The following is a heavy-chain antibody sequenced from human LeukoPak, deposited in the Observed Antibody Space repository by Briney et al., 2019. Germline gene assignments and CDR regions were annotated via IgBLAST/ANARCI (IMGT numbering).Heavy chain of an antibody. Sequence: GESLKISCKGSGYSFTSYWIGWVRQMPGKGLEWMGIIYPGDSDTRYSPSFQGQVTISADKSISTAYLQWSSLKASDTAMYYCAILPSEHYYYDSSGYFKPTWGPGTLVTVSS. CDR2: IYPGDSDT. CDR1: GYSFTSYW. D-gene: IGHD3-22*01. V-gene: IGHV5-51*01. CDR3: AILPSEHYYYDSSGYFKPT. J-gene: IGHJ5*02.